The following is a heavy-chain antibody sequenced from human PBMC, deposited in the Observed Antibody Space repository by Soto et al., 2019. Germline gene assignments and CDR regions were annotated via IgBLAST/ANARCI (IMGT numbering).Heavy chain of an antibody. CDR3: AKGPVAAIEGWFDP. CDR1: GFTFSSYA. CDR2: ISGSGGST. D-gene: IGHD2-15*01. Sequence: GGSLRLSCAASGFTFSSYAISWVRQAPGKGLEWVSAISGSGGSTYYADSVKGRFTISRDNSKNTLYLQMNSLRAEDTAVYYCAKGPVAAIEGWFDPWGQGTLVTVSS. J-gene: IGHJ5*02. V-gene: IGHV3-23*01.